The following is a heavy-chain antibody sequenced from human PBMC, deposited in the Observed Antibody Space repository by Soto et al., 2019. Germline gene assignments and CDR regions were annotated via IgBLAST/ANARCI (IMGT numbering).Heavy chain of an antibody. D-gene: IGHD6-13*01. J-gene: IGHJ6*01. CDR1: GGTFSSYS. Sequence: QVQLVQSGAEVKKPGSSVKVSCKASGGTFSSYSISWVRQAPGQGLEWMGGSIPIFRTANYAQKFQGRVTITADESTSTVYMKLSSLRSEDTAVYYCARGGQHRKASYNDEMDVWGQGTTVTVSS. CDR3: ARGGQHRKASYNDEMDV. CDR2: SIPIFRTA. V-gene: IGHV1-69*01.